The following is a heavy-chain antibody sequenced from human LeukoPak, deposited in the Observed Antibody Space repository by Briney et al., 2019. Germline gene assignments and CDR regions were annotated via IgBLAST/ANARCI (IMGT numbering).Heavy chain of an antibody. Sequence: PGRSLRLSCAASGFTFDDYAMHWVRQAPGKGLEWVSGISWNSGSIGYADSVKGRFTISRDNAKNSLYLQMNSLRAEDTALYYCAKETPSAEQLVRGLFDYWGQGTLVTVSS. V-gene: IGHV3-9*01. CDR2: ISWNSGSI. CDR3: AKETPSAEQLVRGLFDY. CDR1: GFTFDDYA. D-gene: IGHD6-13*01. J-gene: IGHJ4*02.